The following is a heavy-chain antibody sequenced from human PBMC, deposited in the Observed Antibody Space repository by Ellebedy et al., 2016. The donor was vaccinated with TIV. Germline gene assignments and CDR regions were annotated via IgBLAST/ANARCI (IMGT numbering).Heavy chain of an antibody. V-gene: IGHV3-49*04. D-gene: IGHD3-22*01. Sequence: GGSLRLSXAASGFTFSSYSMNWVRQAPGKGLEWVGFIRSKAYGGTTEYAASVKGRFTISRDDSKSIAYLQMNSLKTEDTAVYYCTRVLYYYDSLEVYFDYWGQGTLVTVSS. CDR3: TRVLYYYDSLEVYFDY. CDR1: GFTFSSYS. J-gene: IGHJ4*02. CDR2: IRSKAYGGTT.